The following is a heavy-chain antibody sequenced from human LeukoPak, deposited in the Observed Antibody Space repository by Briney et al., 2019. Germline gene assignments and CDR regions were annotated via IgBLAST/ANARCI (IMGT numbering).Heavy chain of an antibody. CDR1: GGTFSSYA. CDR3: ARGLGSMVRGVFPYYYYYGMDV. J-gene: IGHJ6*02. Sequence: SVKVSCKASGGTFSSYAISWVRQAPGQGLEWMGGIIPIFGTANYAQKFQGRVTITADESTSTAYMELSSLRSEDTAVYYCARGLGSMVRGVFPYYYYYGMDVWGQGTTVTVSS. CDR2: IIPIFGTA. D-gene: IGHD3-10*01. V-gene: IGHV1-69*13.